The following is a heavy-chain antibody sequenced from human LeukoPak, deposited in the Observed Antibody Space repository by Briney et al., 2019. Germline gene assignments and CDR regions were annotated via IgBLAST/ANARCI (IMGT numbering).Heavy chain of an antibody. CDR1: GGTFSSYA. J-gene: IGHJ4*02. Sequence: SVKVSCKASGGTFSSYAISWVRQAPGQGLEWMGRIIPILGIANYAQKFQGRVTITADKSTSTAYMELSSLRSEDTAVYYCARDLWFGELPIDYWGQGTLVTVSS. D-gene: IGHD3-10*01. V-gene: IGHV1-69*04. CDR2: IIPILGIA. CDR3: ARDLWFGELPIDY.